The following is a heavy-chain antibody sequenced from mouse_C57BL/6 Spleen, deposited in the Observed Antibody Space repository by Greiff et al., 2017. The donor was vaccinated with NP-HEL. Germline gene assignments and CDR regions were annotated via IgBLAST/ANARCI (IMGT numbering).Heavy chain of an antibody. CDR3: AKLLRGWYFDV. Sequence: EVMLVESGGGLVKPGGSLKLSCAASGFTFSDYGMHWVRQAPEKGLEWVAYISSGSSTIYYADTVKGRFTISRDNAKNTLFLQMTSLRSEDTAMYYCAKLLRGWYFDVWGTGTTVTVSS. V-gene: IGHV5-17*01. CDR1: GFTFSDYG. J-gene: IGHJ1*03. CDR2: ISSGSSTI. D-gene: IGHD1-1*01.